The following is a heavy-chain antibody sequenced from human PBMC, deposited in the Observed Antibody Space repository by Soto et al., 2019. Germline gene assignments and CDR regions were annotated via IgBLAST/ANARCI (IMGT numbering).Heavy chain of an antibody. J-gene: IGHJ6*02. CDR1: GGSISSSSYY. CDR3: ASFGDLYPGGYYGMDV. Sequence: SETLSLTCTVSGGSISSSSYYWGWIRQPPGKGLEWIGSIYYSGSTYYNPSLKSRVTISVDTSKNQFSLKLSSVTAADTGVYYCASFGDLYPGGYYGMDVWGQGTTVTVSS. V-gene: IGHV4-39*01. CDR2: IYYSGST. D-gene: IGHD2-21*02.